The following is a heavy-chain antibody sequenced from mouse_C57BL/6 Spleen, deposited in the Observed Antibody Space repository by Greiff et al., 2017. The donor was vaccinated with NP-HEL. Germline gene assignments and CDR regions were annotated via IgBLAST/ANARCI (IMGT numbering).Heavy chain of an antibody. J-gene: IGHJ4*01. Sequence: EVKLMESGGGLVQPGGSLSLSCAASGFTFTDYYMSWVRQPPGKALEWLGFIRNKANGYTTEYSASVKGRFTISRDNSQRILYLQMNALRAEDSATYYCARYMRCSEGAMDYWGQGTSVTVSS. CDR2: IRNKANGYTT. D-gene: IGHD3-2*02. CDR3: ARYMRCSEGAMDY. CDR1: GFTFTDYY. V-gene: IGHV7-3*01.